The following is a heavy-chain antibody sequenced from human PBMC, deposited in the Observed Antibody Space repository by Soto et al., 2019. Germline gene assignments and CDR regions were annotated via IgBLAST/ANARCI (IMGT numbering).Heavy chain of an antibody. CDR2: ISSTSNAI. Sequence: EVQLVESGGGLAQPGGSLRLSCAASGFTFKNYGMNWVRQAPGKGLEWVAYISSTSNAIHYTDSVRGRFTISRDNAKNSLYLRMNSLRDEDTAVYYCARDEMSGGNIVFWGQGSQVAVSS. D-gene: IGHD2-15*01. CDR1: GFTFKNYG. V-gene: IGHV3-48*02. J-gene: IGHJ4*02. CDR3: ARDEMSGGNIVF.